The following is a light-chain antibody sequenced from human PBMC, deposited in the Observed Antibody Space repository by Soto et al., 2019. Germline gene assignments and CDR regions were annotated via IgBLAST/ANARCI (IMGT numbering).Light chain of an antibody. V-gene: IGKV1-5*03. CDR2: KAS. CDR3: LQYNSFWT. Sequence: DIQMTQSPSTLSGSVGDRFTITCRASQTISSWLAWYQQKPGKAPKLLIYKASTLKSGVPSRFSGSGSGTEFTLTISSLQPDDFATYYCLQYNSFWTFGQGTKVDIK. CDR1: QTISSW. J-gene: IGKJ1*01.